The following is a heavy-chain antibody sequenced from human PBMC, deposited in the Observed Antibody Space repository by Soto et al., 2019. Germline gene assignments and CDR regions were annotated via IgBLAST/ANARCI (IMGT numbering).Heavy chain of an antibody. J-gene: IGHJ4*02. V-gene: IGHV3-13*01. CDR2: IGTAGDT. D-gene: IGHD1-26*01. Sequence: GGSLRLSCAASGFTFSSYDLHWVRQATGKGLEWVSAIGTAGDTYYPGSVKGRCTISRENAKNSLYLQMNNLRAGDTAVYYCARELLSGGFDYWGQGTLVTVSS. CDR1: GFTFSSYD. CDR3: ARELLSGGFDY.